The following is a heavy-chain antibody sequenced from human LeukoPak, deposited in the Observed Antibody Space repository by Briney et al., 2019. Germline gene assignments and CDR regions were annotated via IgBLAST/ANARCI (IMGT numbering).Heavy chain of an antibody. J-gene: IGHJ4*02. CDR3: TRDQTPYY. CDR1: GLTFGDYA. Sequence: GGSLRLSCTASGLTFGDYAMTWVRQAPGKGQEWVGFIRSKAYGGTTEYAASVKGRFTISRDDSKSIAYLQMNRLKTEDTAVNYCTRDQTPYYWGQGTLVTVSS. CDR2: IRSKAYGGTT. V-gene: IGHV3-49*04.